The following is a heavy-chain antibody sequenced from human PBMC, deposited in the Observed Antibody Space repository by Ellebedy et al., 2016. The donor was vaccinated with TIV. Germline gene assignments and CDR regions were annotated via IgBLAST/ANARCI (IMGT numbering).Heavy chain of an antibody. CDR2: INHSGST. Sequence: SETLSLTCAVYGGSFSGYYWSWIRQPPGKGLEWIGEINHSGSTNYNPSLKSRVTISVDTSKNQFSLKLSSVTAADTAVYYCARASHYGMDVWGQGTTVTVSS. CDR1: GGSFSGYY. J-gene: IGHJ6*02. CDR3: ARASHYGMDV. V-gene: IGHV4-34*01.